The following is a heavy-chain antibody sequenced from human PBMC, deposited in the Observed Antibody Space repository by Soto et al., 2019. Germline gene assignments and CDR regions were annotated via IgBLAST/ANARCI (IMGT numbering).Heavy chain of an antibody. D-gene: IGHD2-2*01. J-gene: IGHJ4*02. CDR3: ARDSARVRYCSSTSCYANYYFDY. CDR1: GFTFSSYG. CDR2: IWYDGSNK. Sequence: GGSLRLSCAASGFTFSSYGMHWVRQAPGKGLEWVAVIWYDGSNKYYADSVKGRFTISRDNSKNTLYLQMNSLRAEDTAVYYCARDSARVRYCSSTSCYANYYFDYWGQGTLVTVSS. V-gene: IGHV3-33*01.